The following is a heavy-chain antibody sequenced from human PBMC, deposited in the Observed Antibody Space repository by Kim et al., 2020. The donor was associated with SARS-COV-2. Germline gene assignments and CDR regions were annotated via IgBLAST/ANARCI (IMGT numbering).Heavy chain of an antibody. D-gene: IGHD6-13*01. CDR1: GFTFSSYW. V-gene: IGHV3-7*01. J-gene: IGHJ6*02. CDR3: ARDGTLSIAAAGYYYYGMDV. Sequence: GGSLRLSCAASGFTFSSYWMSWVRQAPGKGLEWVANIKQDGSEKYYVDSVKGRFTISRDNAKNSLYLQMNSLRAEDTAVYYCARDGTLSIAAAGYYYYGMDVWGQGTTVTVSS. CDR2: IKQDGSEK.